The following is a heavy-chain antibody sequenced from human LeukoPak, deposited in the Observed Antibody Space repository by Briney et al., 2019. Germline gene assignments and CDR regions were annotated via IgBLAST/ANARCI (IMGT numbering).Heavy chain of an antibody. D-gene: IGHD1-26*01. CDR1: GFTFRYW. J-gene: IGHJ4*02. V-gene: IGHV3-74*01. CDR2: IKSDGSST. Sequence: GGPLRLSCAASGFTFRYWMHWVRQAPGKGLVWVSCIKSDGSSTSIADSAKGRFTISRDNAKNTVYLQMNSLRAEDTAVYYCVRDNRSYNFDYWGQGTLVTVSS. CDR3: VRDNRSYNFDY.